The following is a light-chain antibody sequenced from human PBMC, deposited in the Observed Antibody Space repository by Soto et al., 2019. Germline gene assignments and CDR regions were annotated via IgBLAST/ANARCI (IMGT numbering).Light chain of an antibody. Sequence: DIQMPQSPSALSASVGDRVTITCRGSQGISSWLAWYQQKKGKAPRLLIYKASSLASGVPSRFSGSGSGTELTLTISSLQPEDVATYHCQQHTTVGHGNKVDIK. CDR3: QQHTT. CDR2: KAS. J-gene: IGKJ1*01. V-gene: IGKV1-5*03. CDR1: QGISSW.